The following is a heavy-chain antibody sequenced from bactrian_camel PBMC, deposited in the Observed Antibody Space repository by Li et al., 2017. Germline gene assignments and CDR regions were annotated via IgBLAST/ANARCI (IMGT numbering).Heavy chain of an antibody. D-gene: IGHD1*01. CDR2: IVSGGGSTT. Sequence: QLVESGGGLAHSGGSLRLSCAASGFAFNVWWLYWVRQAPGKGPEWISSIVSGGGSTTDYADSVKGRFTISQDSAKNTVYLQMNSLKPEDNATYYCGADPMKTYALDIPEYHYNYWAQGTQVTVS. CDR1: GFAFNVWW. V-gene: IGHV3S25*01. CDR3: GADPMKTYALDIPEYHYNY. J-gene: IGHJ4*01.